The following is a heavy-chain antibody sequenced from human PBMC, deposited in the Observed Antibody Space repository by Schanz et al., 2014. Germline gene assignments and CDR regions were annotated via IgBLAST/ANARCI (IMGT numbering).Heavy chain of an antibody. Sequence: EVQLVESGGGLVQPGGSLRLSCAASGFSISDHTMRWDRQAPGEGLEWVANIKQDGSEKYYVDSVKGRFTISRDNAKNSLYLQMNSLRPEDTAVYYCAKYGGELGVSFEYWGQGTLVTVSS. CDR3: AKYGGELGVSFEY. J-gene: IGHJ4*02. CDR2: IKQDGSEK. D-gene: IGHD7-27*01. V-gene: IGHV3-7*01. CDR1: GFSISDHT.